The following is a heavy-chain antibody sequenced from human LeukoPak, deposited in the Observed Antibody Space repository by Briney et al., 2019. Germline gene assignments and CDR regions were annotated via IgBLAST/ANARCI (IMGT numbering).Heavy chain of an antibody. CDR3: VGHSGSYYFYDY. CDR2: IYYSGST. J-gene: IGHJ4*02. Sequence: PSETLSLTCTVSGGSISSSSYYWGWIRQPPGKGLEWIGSIYYSGSTHYNPSLKSRVTISVDTSKNQFSLKLSSVTAADTAVYYCVGHSGSYYFYDYWGQGTLVTVSS. V-gene: IGHV4-39*01. CDR1: GGSISSSSYY. D-gene: IGHD3-10*01.